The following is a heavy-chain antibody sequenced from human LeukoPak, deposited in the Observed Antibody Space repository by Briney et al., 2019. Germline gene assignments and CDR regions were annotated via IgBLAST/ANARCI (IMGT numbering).Heavy chain of an antibody. CDR2: ISYTGST. CDR3: ARLGETYSSPWLNWFDP. J-gene: IGHJ5*02. V-gene: IGHV4-39*01. CDR1: GDSISDATYY. D-gene: IGHD6-13*01. Sequence: SETLSLTCTVSGDSISDATYYWGWIRQPPGKGLQWIGSISYTGSTYYNPSLKSRVSISFDTSKNQFSLQLSSVTAADTAFYYCARLGETYSSPWLNWFDPWGQGTLVTVSS.